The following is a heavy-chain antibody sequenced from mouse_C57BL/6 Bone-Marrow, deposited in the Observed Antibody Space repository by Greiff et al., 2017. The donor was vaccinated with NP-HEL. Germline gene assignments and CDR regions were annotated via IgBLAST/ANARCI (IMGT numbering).Heavy chain of an antibody. V-gene: IGHV3-6*01. CDR2: ISYDGSN. CDR1: GYSITSGYY. D-gene: IGHD1-1*01. CDR3: ARGPITTVAPAWFAY. J-gene: IGHJ3*01. Sequence: VQLQQSGPGLVKPSQSLSLTCSVTGYSITSGYYWNWIRQFPGNKLEWMGYISYDGSNNYNPSLKNRISITRDTSKNQFFLKLNSVTTEDTATYYCARGPITTVAPAWFAYWGQGTLVTVSA.